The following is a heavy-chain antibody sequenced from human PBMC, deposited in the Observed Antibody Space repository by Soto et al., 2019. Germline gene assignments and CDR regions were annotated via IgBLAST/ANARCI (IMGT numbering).Heavy chain of an antibody. Sequence: TSETLSLTCTVSGGSISSSSYYWGWIRQPPGKGLEWIGSIYYSGSTYYNPSLKSRVTISVDTSKNQFSLKLSSVTAADTAVYYCARLNIVATSLFDYWGQGTLVTVSS. J-gene: IGHJ4*02. D-gene: IGHD5-12*01. CDR1: GGSISSSSYY. CDR2: IYYSGST. CDR3: ARLNIVATSLFDY. V-gene: IGHV4-39*01.